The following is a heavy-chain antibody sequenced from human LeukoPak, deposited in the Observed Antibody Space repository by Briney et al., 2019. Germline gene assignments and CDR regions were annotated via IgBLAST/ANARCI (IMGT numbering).Heavy chain of an antibody. V-gene: IGHV1-69*04. CDR1: GGTFSSYA. J-gene: IGHJ5*02. CDR3: ARRHGPGRRYWFDP. Sequence: GASVKVSCKASGGTFSSYAISWVRQAPGQGLEWMGRIIPILGIANYAQKFQGRVTITADKSTSTAYMELSSLRSEDTAVYYCARRHGPGRRYWFDPWGQGTLVTVSS. D-gene: IGHD3-10*01. CDR2: IIPILGIA.